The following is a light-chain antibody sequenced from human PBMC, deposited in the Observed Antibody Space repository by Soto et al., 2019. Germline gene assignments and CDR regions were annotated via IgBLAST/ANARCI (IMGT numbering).Light chain of an antibody. J-gene: IGLJ3*02. Sequence: QSALTQPPSASGSPGQSVTISCTGTSSDVGTYDYVSWYQQYPGEAPKLMIYEVFKRPSGVPDRFSGSKSGNTASLTVSGLQAEDEGDYYCTSYAHSNIILFGGGTKLTVL. CDR2: EVF. CDR3: TSYAHSNIIL. CDR1: SSDVGTYDY. V-gene: IGLV2-8*01.